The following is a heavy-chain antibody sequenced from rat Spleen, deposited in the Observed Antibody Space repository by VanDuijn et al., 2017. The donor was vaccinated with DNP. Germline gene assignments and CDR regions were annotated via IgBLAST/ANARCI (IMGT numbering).Heavy chain of an antibody. CDR3: ARDWDGYNIDY. Sequence: QVQLKESGPGLVQPSQTLSLACTVSGFSLTSHHVHWVRQPSGKGLEGMGIIGTGGTTEYNPILKSRLSISRDTSKSQVFLRMNSLQSEDTATYYCARDWDGYNIDYWGQGVMVTVSS. V-gene: IGHV2-30*01. CDR2: IGTGGTT. J-gene: IGHJ2*01. CDR1: GFSLTSHH. D-gene: IGHD4-1*01.